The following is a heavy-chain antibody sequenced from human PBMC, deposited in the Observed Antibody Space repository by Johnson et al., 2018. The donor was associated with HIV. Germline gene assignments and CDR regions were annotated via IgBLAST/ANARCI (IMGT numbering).Heavy chain of an antibody. Sequence: VQLVESGGGLVQPGGSLRLSCAGTGFTVSSNYMYWVRQAPGKGLECVSVIYSGGSTYYADSVKVRFTISRDNSKTTLYLQMNSLRVEDTAVYYCARSLPGRGSYYAFDIWGQGTMVTVSS. CDR2: IYSGGST. CDR1: GFTVSSNY. CDR3: ARSLPGRGSYYAFDI. V-gene: IGHV3-66*01. J-gene: IGHJ3*02. D-gene: IGHD1-26*01.